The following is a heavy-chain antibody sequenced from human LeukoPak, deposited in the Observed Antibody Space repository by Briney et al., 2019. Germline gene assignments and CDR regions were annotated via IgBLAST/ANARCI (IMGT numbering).Heavy chain of an antibody. D-gene: IGHD5-18*01. CDR2: ISSSSSYI. Sequence: GGSLRLSCAASGFTFSSYSMNWVRQAPGKGLEWVSSISSSSSYIYYADSVKGRFTISRDNAKNSLYLRMNSLRAEDTAVYYCARDGYSYGFYYWGQGTLVTVSS. CDR3: ARDGYSYGFYY. CDR1: GFTFSSYS. V-gene: IGHV3-21*01. J-gene: IGHJ4*02.